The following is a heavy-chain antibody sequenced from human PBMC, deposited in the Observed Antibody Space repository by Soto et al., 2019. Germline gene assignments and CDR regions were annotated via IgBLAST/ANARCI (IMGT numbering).Heavy chain of an antibody. CDR2: INHSGST. Sequence: SETLSLTCAVYGGSFSGYYWSWIRQPPGKGLEWIGEINHSGSTNYNPSLKSRVTISVDTSKNQFSLKLSSVTAADTAVYYCARKRSSWYYYYYGMDVWGQGTTVS. D-gene: IGHD6-13*01. CDR1: GGSFSGYY. CDR3: ARKRSSWYYYYYGMDV. J-gene: IGHJ6*02. V-gene: IGHV4-34*01.